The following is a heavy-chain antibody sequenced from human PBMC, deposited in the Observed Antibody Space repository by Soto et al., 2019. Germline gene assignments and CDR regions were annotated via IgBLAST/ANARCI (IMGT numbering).Heavy chain of an antibody. CDR1: GFSFSSYA. V-gene: IGHV3-23*01. Sequence: GGSLRLSCAASGFSFSSYAMTGVRQTPGKGLEWVSTISSSGGTTYYADSVKGRFTISRDNSKNTLFLQMNSLRAEDTAVYYCANYSLRRYCSSPDCYSFWGQGTLVPVSS. J-gene: IGHJ1*01. D-gene: IGHD2-2*01. CDR3: ANYSLRRYCSSPDCYSF. CDR2: ISSSGGTT.